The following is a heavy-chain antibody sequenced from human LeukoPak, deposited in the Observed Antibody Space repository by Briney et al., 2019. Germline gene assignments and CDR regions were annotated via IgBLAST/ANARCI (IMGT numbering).Heavy chain of an antibody. CDR1: GDSVSSNSAA. CDR3: ARRTAGGPTIYYFDF. J-gene: IGHJ4*02. CDR2: AHYRSKWYS. D-gene: IGHD6-13*01. Sequence: SQTLSLTCAISGDSVSSNSAAWNWIRQSPSRGLEWLGRAHYRSKWYSDYAESVKSRITINPDTSKNQFSLQVNSVTPEDTAVYYCARRTAGGPTIYYFDFWGQGTLVTVSS. V-gene: IGHV6-1*01.